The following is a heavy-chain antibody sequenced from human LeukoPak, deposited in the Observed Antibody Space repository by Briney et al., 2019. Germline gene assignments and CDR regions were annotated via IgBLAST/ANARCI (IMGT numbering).Heavy chain of an antibody. V-gene: IGHV3-23*01. D-gene: IGHD3-10*01. CDR3: AKPFQQLLLWFGELSV. J-gene: IGHJ4*02. CDR1: VFSFSTYA. CDR2: ISGSGENT. Sequence: PGGSLRLSCAASVFSFSTYARTGVRQAPGMGLEGVSAISGSGENTYYADSAKGRLTISIDNSKNTLYLQMNSMRAEDTAVSYRAKPFQQLLLWFGELSVWGQGTLVTVSS.